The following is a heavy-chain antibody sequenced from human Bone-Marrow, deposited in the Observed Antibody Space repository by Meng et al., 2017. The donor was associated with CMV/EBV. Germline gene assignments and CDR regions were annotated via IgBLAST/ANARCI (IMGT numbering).Heavy chain of an antibody. J-gene: IGHJ6*02. D-gene: IGHD2-2*01. CDR2: ISYDGSNK. Sequence: GESLKISCAASGFTFSSYAMHWVRQAPGKGLEWVAVISYDGSNKYYADSVKGRFTISRDNSKNTLYLQMNSLRAEDTAVYYCARDYLVVVPAAVYYYYYGMDVWGQGTTVTVSS. CDR1: GFTFSSYA. V-gene: IGHV3-30*04. CDR3: ARDYLVVVPAAVYYYYYGMDV.